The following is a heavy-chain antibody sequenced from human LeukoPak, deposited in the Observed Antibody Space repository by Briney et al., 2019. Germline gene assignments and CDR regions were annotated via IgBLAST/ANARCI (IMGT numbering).Heavy chain of an antibody. D-gene: IGHD3-10*01. V-gene: IGHV4-34*01. CDR3: ARGITMVRGVIRKTYNWFDP. CDR2: INHSGST. J-gene: IGHJ5*02. Sequence: PSETLSLAWAVDGGSFSGYEWSWIRQPPGKGLEWVGEINHSGSTNYNPSLKSRVTISVDTSKNQFSLKLSAVTAADTAVYYCARGITMVRGVIRKTYNWFDPWGQGTLVTVSS. CDR1: GGSFSGYE.